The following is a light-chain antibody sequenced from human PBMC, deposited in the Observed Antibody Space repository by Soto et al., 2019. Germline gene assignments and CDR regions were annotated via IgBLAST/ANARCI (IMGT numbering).Light chain of an antibody. V-gene: IGKV3-20*01. CDR3: QQYGSSPLIS. CDR2: GAS. Sequence: VLTQSPGTLSLSPGESATLSCRASQTVSITYLTWYQQKPGQSPRLLILGASKRATGIPDRFSGSGSGRHFTLTISGLEPEDFAVYYCQQYGSSPLISFGQGTRLEIK. CDR1: QTVSITY. J-gene: IGKJ5*01.